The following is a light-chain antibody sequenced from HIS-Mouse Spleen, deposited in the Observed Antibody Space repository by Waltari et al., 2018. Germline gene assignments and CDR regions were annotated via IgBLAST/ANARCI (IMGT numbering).Light chain of an antibody. Sequence: SYELTQPPSVSVSPGQTASITCSGDKLGDKYACWYQQKPGQSPVLVIYQDSKRPSGIPERLSGSNYGNTATLNISGTQAMDEADYYCQAWDSSTVVFGGGTKLTVL. V-gene: IGLV3-1*01. CDR1: KLGDKY. J-gene: IGLJ2*01. CDR2: QDS. CDR3: QAWDSSTVV.